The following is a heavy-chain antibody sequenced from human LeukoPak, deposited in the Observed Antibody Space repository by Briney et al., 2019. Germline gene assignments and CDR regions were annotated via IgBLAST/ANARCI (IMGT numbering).Heavy chain of an antibody. Sequence: SVMVSCKTSGYTLNNYAINWVREAPGQGPEWMGRIVPIFNAAAYAPKFQGRLTITADISTSTVYMELRSLTSEDTAVYYCARGPYTSDGSGFYSYYMDVWGKGTIVTVSS. CDR2: IVPIFNAA. D-gene: IGHD6-25*01. CDR3: ARGPYTSDGSGFYSYYMDV. J-gene: IGHJ6*03. V-gene: IGHV1-69*06. CDR1: GYTLNNYA.